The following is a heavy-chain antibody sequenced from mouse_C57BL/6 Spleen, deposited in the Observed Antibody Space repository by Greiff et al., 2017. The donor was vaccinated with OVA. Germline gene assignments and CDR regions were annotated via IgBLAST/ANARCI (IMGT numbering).Heavy chain of an antibody. D-gene: IGHD1-1*01. J-gene: IGHJ3*01. CDR3: TRGDGSSPGWFAY. Sequence: VQLVESGAELVRPGASVTLSCKASGYTFTDYEMHWVKQTPVHGLEWIGAIDPETGGTAYNQKFKGKAILTADKSSSTAYMELRSLTSEDSAVYYCTRGDGSSPGWFAYWGQGTLVTVSA. CDR1: GYTFTDYE. V-gene: IGHV1-15*01. CDR2: IDPETGGT.